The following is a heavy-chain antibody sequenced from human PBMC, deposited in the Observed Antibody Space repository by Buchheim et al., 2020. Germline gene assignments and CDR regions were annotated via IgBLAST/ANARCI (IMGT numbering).Heavy chain of an antibody. CDR2: ISYDGSNK. D-gene: IGHD2-2*01. CDR3: ATGYCSSTSCYYRRYYYYYGMDV. V-gene: IGHV3-30*03. Sequence: QVQLVESGGGVVQPGRSLRLSCAASGFTFSSYGMHWVRQAPGKGLEWVAVISYDGSNKYYADSVKGRFTISRDNSKNTLSLQMNSLRAEDTAVYYCATGYCSSTSCYYRRYYYYYGMDVWGQGTT. J-gene: IGHJ6*02. CDR1: GFTFSSYG.